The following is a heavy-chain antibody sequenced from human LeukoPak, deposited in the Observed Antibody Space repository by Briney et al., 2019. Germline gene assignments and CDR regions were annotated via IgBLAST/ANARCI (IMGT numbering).Heavy chain of an antibody. V-gene: IGHV1-3*01. CDR1: GYTFTSYA. D-gene: IGHD3-10*01. CDR2: INAGSGNT. CDR3: ARDQRRFGELSFVH. J-gene: IGHJ4*02. Sequence: ASVKVSCKASGYTFTSYAMHWVRQAPGQRLEWMGWINAGSGNTKYSQKFQGRVTITRDTSASTAYMELSSLRSEDTAVYYCARDQRRFGELSFVHWGQGTLVTVSS.